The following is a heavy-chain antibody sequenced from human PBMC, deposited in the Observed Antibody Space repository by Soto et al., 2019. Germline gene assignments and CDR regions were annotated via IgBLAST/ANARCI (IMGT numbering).Heavy chain of an antibody. Sequence: QVQLQESGPGLVKPSETLSLTCTVSGGSISSYYWSWIRQPPGKGLEWIGYIYYSGSTNYNPSLKSRVTISVDTSKNQFSLKLSSVTAADTAVYYCARDNPLGWDYWGQGTLVTVSS. J-gene: IGHJ4*02. D-gene: IGHD2-15*01. CDR3: ARDNPLGWDY. CDR1: GGSISSYY. V-gene: IGHV4-59*01. CDR2: IYYSGST.